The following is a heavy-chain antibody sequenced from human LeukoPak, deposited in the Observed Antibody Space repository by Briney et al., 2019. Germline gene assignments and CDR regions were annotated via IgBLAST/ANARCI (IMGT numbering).Heavy chain of an antibody. J-gene: IGHJ4*02. D-gene: IGHD3-3*01. CDR2: IIPIFGTA. CDR1: GGTFSSYA. CDR3: ARDGYYDFWSGSYHFGY. Sequence: SVKVSCKASGGTFSSYAISWVRQAPGQGLEWMGGIIPIFGTANYAQKLQGRVTMTTDTSTSTAYMELRSLRSDDTAVYYCARDGYYDFWSGSYHFGYWGQGTLVTVSS. V-gene: IGHV1-69*05.